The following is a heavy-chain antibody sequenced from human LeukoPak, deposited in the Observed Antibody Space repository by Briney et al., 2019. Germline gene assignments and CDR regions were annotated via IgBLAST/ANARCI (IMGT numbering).Heavy chain of an antibody. CDR3: ARISRMWYYYDSSGRMGAFDI. V-gene: IGHV1-18*01. Sequence: EASVHISCMLSGYTFTSYGISWVRPAPGQGLEGMGWISAYKGNTNYAQKLQGRVTMTTDTSTSTAYMELRSLRSDDTAVYYCARISRMWYYYDSSGRMGAFDIWGQGTMVTVSS. D-gene: IGHD3-22*01. J-gene: IGHJ3*02. CDR2: ISAYKGNT. CDR1: GYTFTSYG.